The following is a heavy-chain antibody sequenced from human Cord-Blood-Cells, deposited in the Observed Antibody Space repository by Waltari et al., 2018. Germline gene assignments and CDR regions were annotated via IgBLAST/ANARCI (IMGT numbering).Heavy chain of an antibody. V-gene: IGHV1-2*02. CDR2: INPNSGGT. Sequence: QRLEWMGWINPNSGGTNYAQKFQGRVTMTRDTSISTAYMELSRLRSDDTAVYYCARGGQPHRYDAFDIWGQGTMVTVSS. CDR3: ARGGQPHRYDAFDI. D-gene: IGHD1-1*01. J-gene: IGHJ3*02.